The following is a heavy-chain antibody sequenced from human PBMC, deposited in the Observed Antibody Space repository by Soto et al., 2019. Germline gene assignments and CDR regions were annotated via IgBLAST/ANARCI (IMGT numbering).Heavy chain of an antibody. V-gene: IGHV4-59*08. Sequence: SETLSLTCTVSGGSISSYYWSWIRQPPGKGLEWIGYIYYSGSTNYNPSLKSRVTISVDTSKNQFSLKLSSVTAADTAVYYCARWGCSGGSCYHDYWGQGTLVTVSS. J-gene: IGHJ4*02. CDR1: GGSISSYY. CDR3: ARWGCSGGSCYHDY. D-gene: IGHD2-15*01. CDR2: IYYSGST.